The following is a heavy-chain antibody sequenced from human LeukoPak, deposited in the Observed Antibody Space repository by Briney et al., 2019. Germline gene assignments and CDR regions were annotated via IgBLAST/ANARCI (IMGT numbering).Heavy chain of an antibody. CDR3: AELGITMIGGV. CDR2: ISSSGSTI. CDR1: GFTFDDYG. J-gene: IGHJ6*04. Sequence: GGSLRLSCAASGFTFDDYGMHWVRQAPGKGLEWVSYISSSGSTIYYADSVKGRFTISRDNAKNSLYLQMNSLRAEDTAVYYCAELGITMIGGVWGKGTTVTISS. V-gene: IGHV3-48*03. D-gene: IGHD3-10*02.